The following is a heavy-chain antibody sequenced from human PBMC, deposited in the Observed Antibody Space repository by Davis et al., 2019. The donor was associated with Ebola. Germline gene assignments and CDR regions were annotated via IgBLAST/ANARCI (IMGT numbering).Heavy chain of an antibody. CDR1: GFTFSSYA. Sequence: PGGSLRLSCAASGFTFSSYAMHWVRQAPGKGLEWVSYIYSGTNTYYADSVKGRFTISRDNAKNSLFLEMNSLRVEDTAVYYCASGDYGSVNYYGMDVWGQGTTVTVSS. V-gene: IGHV3-48*03. D-gene: IGHD4-17*01. J-gene: IGHJ6*02. CDR2: IYSGTNT. CDR3: ASGDYGSVNYYGMDV.